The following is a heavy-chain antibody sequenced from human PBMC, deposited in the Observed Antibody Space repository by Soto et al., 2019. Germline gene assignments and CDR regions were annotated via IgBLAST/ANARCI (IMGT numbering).Heavy chain of an antibody. J-gene: IGHJ4*02. Sequence: SETLSLTCTVSGGSISSYYWSWIRQPPGKGLEWIGYIYYSGSTNYNPSLKSRVTISRDSSKNTVYLQMNSLRAEDTAVYFCAFRNYIGYCSGVSCYHYFDFWGQGTLVTVSS. CDR3: AFRNYIGYCSGVSCYHYFDF. V-gene: IGHV4-59*12. CDR1: GGSISSYY. D-gene: IGHD2-15*01. CDR2: IYYSGST.